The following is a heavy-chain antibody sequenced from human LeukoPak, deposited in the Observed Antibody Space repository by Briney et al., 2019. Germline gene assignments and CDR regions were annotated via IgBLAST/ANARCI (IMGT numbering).Heavy chain of an antibody. J-gene: IGHJ4*02. CDR2: IYYSGST. Sequence: SETLSLTCTVSGGSISGSYWSWIRQPPGKGLEYIGYIYYSGSTNYNPSLRSRVTMSVDTSKNQFSLKMSSVTAADTAVYYCARDKYSGQLVFDYWGQGSLVVVFS. D-gene: IGHD6-6*01. V-gene: IGHV4-59*01. CDR1: GGSISGSY. CDR3: ARDKYSGQLVFDY.